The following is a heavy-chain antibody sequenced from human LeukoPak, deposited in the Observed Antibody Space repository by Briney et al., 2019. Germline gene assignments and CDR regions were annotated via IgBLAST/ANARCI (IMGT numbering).Heavy chain of an antibody. Sequence: PGGSLRLSCAASGFTFNTYAMSWVRQAPGKGLEWVSGISGSGGSTYYADSVKGGFIISRDNSKNTLYLQMTSLRAEDTAVYYCAKDFESGDYFDYWGQGTLVTVSS. CDR1: GFTFNTYA. D-gene: IGHD3-10*01. J-gene: IGHJ4*02. CDR3: AKDFESGDYFDY. V-gene: IGHV3-23*01. CDR2: ISGSGGST.